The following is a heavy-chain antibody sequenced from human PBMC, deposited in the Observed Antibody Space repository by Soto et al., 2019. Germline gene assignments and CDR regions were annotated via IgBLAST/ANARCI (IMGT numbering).Heavy chain of an antibody. Sequence: SETLSLTCTVSGGSISSDNYYWSWIRQPPGKGLEWIGYIYDSGSSNYNPSLTSRATISVETSKNQFSMKLTSVTASDTAVYYCARSYYDSTGFAVDPWGQGTLVTVSS. CDR3: ARSYYDSTGFAVDP. J-gene: IGHJ5*02. D-gene: IGHD3-22*01. CDR1: GGSISSDNYY. CDR2: IYDSGSS. V-gene: IGHV4-61*01.